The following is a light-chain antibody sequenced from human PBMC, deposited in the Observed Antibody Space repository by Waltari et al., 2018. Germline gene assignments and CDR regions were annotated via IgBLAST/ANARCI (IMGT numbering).Light chain of an antibody. CDR1: GNDVGGYNY. J-gene: IGLJ1*01. V-gene: IGLV2-14*01. CDR2: EVA. Sequence: QSALTQPASVSGSPGQSITISCTGTGNDVGGYNYVSWYQQHPGKAPKLIIYEVANRPSGISNRFSGSKSGNTASLTISGLQAEDEADYYCSSYTATSVFPIFGSGTRLSV. CDR3: SSYTATSVFPI.